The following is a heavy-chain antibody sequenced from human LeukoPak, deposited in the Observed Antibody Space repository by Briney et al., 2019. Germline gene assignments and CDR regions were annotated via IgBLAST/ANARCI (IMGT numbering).Heavy chain of an antibody. CDR2: IYYSGST. V-gene: IGHV4-59*01. Sequence: SETLSLTCTVSGGSISSYYWSWIRQPPGKGLEWIGYIYYSGSTNYNPSLKSRVTISVDTSKNQFSLKLSSVTAADTAVYYCARADPEYSSSWYYYYYGMDVWGQGTTVTVSS. D-gene: IGHD6-13*01. J-gene: IGHJ6*02. CDR3: ARADPEYSSSWYYYYYGMDV. CDR1: GGSISSYY.